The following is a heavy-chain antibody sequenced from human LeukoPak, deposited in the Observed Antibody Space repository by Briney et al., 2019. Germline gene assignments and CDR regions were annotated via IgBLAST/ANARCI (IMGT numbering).Heavy chain of an antibody. CDR3: ARGSPRYYFDY. CDR1: GGSISSGTYY. D-gene: IGHD2-15*01. Sequence: PSQTLSLTCTVSGGSISSGTYYWSWIRQPAGKGLEWIGRIYTDGRTNYNPSLKSRATISVDTSQNHFSLKLRSVTAADTAVYYCARGSPRYYFDYWGQGTLVTVSS. CDR2: IYTDGRT. J-gene: IGHJ4*02. V-gene: IGHV4-61*02.